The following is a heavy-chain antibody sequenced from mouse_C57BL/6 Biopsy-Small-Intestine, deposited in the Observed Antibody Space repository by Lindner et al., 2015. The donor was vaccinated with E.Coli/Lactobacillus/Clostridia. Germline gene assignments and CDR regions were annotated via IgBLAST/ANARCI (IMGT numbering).Heavy chain of an antibody. V-gene: IGHV1-75*01. J-gene: IGHJ2*02. CDR1: GYTFTDFY. Sequence: QLQESGPELVKPGRSVKISCKASGYTFTDFYISWVMQRPGQGLEWIGWIFPGSGSTFYNEKYKDKATLTVDKSSSTAYMLLSSLTSEDSAVYFCAEGADYEDFFEYWGRGTSLAVSS. CDR2: IFPGSGST. CDR3: AEGADYEDFFEY. D-gene: IGHD2-4*01.